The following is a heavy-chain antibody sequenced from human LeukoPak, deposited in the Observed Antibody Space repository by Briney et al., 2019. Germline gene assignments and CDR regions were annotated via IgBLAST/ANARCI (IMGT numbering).Heavy chain of an antibody. J-gene: IGHJ4*02. CDR1: GFIFNNYE. D-gene: IGHD3-22*01. CDR3: ASGQYYYDPDY. V-gene: IGHV3-48*03. Sequence: HPGGSLRLSCVTSGFIFNNYEMNWVRQAPGKGVEWVAYISGSGHDINYSESAKGRFTISRDNAKNSLYLQMNSLRAEDTAVYYCASGQYYYDPDYWGQGTLVTVSS. CDR2: ISGSGHDI.